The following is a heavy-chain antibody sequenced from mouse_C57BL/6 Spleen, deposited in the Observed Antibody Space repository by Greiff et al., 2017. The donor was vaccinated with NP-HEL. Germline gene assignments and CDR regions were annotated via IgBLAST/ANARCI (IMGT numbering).Heavy chain of an antibody. CDR2: ISYSGST. CDR1: GYSITSGYD. D-gene: IGHD2-1*01. J-gene: IGHJ2*01. V-gene: IGHV3-1*01. Sequence: EVQLQQSGPGMVKPSQSLSLTCTVTGYSITSGYDWHWIRHFPGNKLEWMGYISYSGSTNYNPSLKSRISITHDTSKNHFFLKLNSVTTEDTATYYCARYGNYFDYWGQGTTLTVSS. CDR3: ARYGNYFDY.